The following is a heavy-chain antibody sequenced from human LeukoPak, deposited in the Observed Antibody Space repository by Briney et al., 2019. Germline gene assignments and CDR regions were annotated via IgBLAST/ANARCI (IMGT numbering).Heavy chain of an antibody. CDR3: ARLSRYSLRGY. J-gene: IGHJ4*02. Sequence: ASVKVSCKASGGSFSSYSISWVRQAPGQGLEWMGRIIPILGIANYAQKFQGRVTITADKSTSTAYMELSSLRSEDTAVYYCARLSRYSLRGYWGQGTLVTVSS. CDR1: GGSFSSYS. CDR2: IIPILGIA. D-gene: IGHD5-18*01. V-gene: IGHV1-69*02.